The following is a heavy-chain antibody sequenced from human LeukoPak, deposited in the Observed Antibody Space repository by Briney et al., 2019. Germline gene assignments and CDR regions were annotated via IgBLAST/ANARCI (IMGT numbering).Heavy chain of an antibody. D-gene: IGHD2/OR15-2a*01. V-gene: IGHV1-69*13. CDR3: ARVSTIMGRGYNYFDP. Sequence: SVKVSCKASGYPFIGNYIHWVRQAPGQGLEWVGGMTPRFGTGNTAQKFQGRVAITADESTSTVYMELTSLRSDDTALYYCARVSTIMGRGYNYFDPWGQGTLVTVSS. J-gene: IGHJ5*02. CDR2: MTPRFGTG. CDR1: GYPFIGNY.